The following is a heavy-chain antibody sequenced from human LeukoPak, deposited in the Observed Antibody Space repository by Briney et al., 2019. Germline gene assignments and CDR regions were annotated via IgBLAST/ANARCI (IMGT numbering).Heavy chain of an antibody. D-gene: IGHD2-2*01. CDR3: ARDVARVVVPAAIRFHYYMDV. Sequence: ASVKVSCKASGYTFTSYGISWVRQAPGQGLEWMGWISAYTGNTNYAQKVQGRVTMTTETSTSTAHMELRSLRSDDTAVYYCARDVARVVVPAAIRFHYYMDVWGKGTTVTVSS. J-gene: IGHJ6*03. CDR1: GYTFTSYG. CDR2: ISAYTGNT. V-gene: IGHV1-18*01.